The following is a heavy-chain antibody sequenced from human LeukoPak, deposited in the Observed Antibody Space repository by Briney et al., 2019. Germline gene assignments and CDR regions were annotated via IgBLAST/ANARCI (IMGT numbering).Heavy chain of an antibody. Sequence: GGSLRLSCAASGFTVSSNYTSWVRQAPGKGLEWVSVIYSGGSTYYADSVKGRFTISRDNSKNTLYLQMNSLRAEDTAVYYCARGGSSWPKGLYYCMDVWGKGTTVTVSS. CDR3: ARGGSSWPKGLYYCMDV. CDR2: IYSGGST. J-gene: IGHJ6*03. CDR1: GFTVSSNY. D-gene: IGHD6-13*01. V-gene: IGHV3-66*02.